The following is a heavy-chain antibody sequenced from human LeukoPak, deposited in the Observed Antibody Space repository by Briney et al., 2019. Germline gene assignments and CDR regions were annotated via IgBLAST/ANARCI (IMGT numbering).Heavy chain of an antibody. Sequence: GGSLRLSCAASGFTFSSYWMNWVRQAPGKGLEWVSYISSSGSTIYYADSVKGRFTISRDNAKNSLYLQMNSLRAEDTAVYYCARDYYDILTGYASGFDYWGQGTLVTVSS. D-gene: IGHD3-9*01. CDR2: ISSSGSTI. J-gene: IGHJ4*02. CDR3: ARDYYDILTGYASGFDY. V-gene: IGHV3-48*04. CDR1: GFTFSSYW.